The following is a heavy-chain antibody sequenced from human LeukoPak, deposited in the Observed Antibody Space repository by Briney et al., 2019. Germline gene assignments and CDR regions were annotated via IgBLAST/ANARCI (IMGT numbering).Heavy chain of an antibody. CDR2: IYYSGST. J-gene: IGHJ6*03. V-gene: IGHV4-59*01. CDR1: GGSISSYY. CDR3: ALGSVPATYYYYYMDV. D-gene: IGHD2-2*01. Sequence: SETLSVTCTVSGGSISSYYWSWIRQPPGKGLEWIGYIYYSGSTNYNPSLKSRVTISVDTSKNQFSLKLSSVTAADTAVYYCALGSVPATYYYYYMDVWGKGTTVTVSS.